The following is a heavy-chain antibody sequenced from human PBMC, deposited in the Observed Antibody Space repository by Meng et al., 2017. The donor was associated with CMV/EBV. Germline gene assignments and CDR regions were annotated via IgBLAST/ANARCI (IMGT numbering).Heavy chain of an antibody. CDR1: AYTFTGYY. Sequence: ASVKVSCKAFAYTFTGYYLHWVRQAPGQGLEWMGWINANSGGTNYAQKFQGRVTMTRDTAIGTAYMSLSGLRSDDTAVYYCARGSYYYDSSGPFDPWGQGTLVTVSS. J-gene: IGHJ5*02. CDR2: INANSGGT. D-gene: IGHD3-22*01. CDR3: ARGSYYYDSSGPFDP. V-gene: IGHV1-2*02.